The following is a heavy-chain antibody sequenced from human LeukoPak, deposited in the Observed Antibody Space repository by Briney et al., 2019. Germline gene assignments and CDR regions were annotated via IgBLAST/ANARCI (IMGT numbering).Heavy chain of an antibody. V-gene: IGHV4-59*01. J-gene: IGHJ4*02. D-gene: IGHD3-16*01. CDR2: FHNSGTS. CDR3: TRGAGWLIDY. CDR1: DDSISDYY. Sequence: SETLSLTCTVSDDSISDYYRGWIRQPPGKGLEWIGYFHNSGTSTYNPSLKSRVTISADTSKNQFSLKLNSLTTADTAVYYCTRGAGWLIDYWGQGILVTVSS.